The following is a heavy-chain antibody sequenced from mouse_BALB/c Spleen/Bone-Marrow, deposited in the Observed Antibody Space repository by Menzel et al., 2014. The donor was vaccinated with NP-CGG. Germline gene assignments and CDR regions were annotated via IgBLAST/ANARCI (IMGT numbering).Heavy chain of an antibody. CDR1: GFTSXSYG. V-gene: IGHV5-6-3*01. J-gene: IGHJ1*01. D-gene: IGHD1-1*01. CDR2: INNNGGST. CDR3: ARVYGWYFDV. Sequence: EVKLMESGGGLAQPGGSLKLSCVASGFTSXSYGMSWVRQTPDKRLELVATINNNGGSTYYPDSVKGQFTISRDNAKNTLYLQMSSLKSEDTAMYYCARVYGWYFDVWGAGTTVTVSS.